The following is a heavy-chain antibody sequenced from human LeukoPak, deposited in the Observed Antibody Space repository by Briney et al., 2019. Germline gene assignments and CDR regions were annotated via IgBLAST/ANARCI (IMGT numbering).Heavy chain of an antibody. J-gene: IGHJ4*02. Sequence: SETLSLTCTVSGYSISSGYYWGWIRQPPGKGLEWIGSIYHSGSTYYNPSLKSRVTISVDTSKNQFSLKLSSVTAADTAVYYCARLNRQWLVLGYWGQGTLVTVSS. V-gene: IGHV4-38-2*02. CDR2: IYHSGST. CDR3: ARLNRQWLVLGY. CDR1: GYSISSGYY. D-gene: IGHD6-19*01.